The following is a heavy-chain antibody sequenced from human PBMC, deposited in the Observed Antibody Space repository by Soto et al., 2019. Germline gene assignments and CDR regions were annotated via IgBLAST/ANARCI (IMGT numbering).Heavy chain of an antibody. Sequence: GGSLRLSCAASGFTFSSYGMHWVRQAPGKGLEWVAVIWYDGSNKYYADSVKGRFTISRDNSKNTLYLQMNSLRAEDTAVYYCAREGGYDILTGYYYYYYYGMDVWGQGTTVTVSS. J-gene: IGHJ6*02. CDR2: IWYDGSNK. CDR3: AREGGYDILTGYYYYYYYGMDV. CDR1: GFTFSSYG. V-gene: IGHV3-33*01. D-gene: IGHD3-9*01.